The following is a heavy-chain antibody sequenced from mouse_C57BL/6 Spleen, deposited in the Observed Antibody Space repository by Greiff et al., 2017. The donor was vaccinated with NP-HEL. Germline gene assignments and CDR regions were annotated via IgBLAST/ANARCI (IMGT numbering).Heavy chain of an antibody. CDR3: ARWYYGSGAMDY. Sequence: EVKVEESGPGLVKPSQSLSLTCSVTGYSITSGYYWNWIRQFPGNKLEWMGYISYDGSNNYNPSLNNRISITRDTSKNQFFLKLNSVTTEDTATYYCARWYYGSGAMDYWGQGTSVTVSA. D-gene: IGHD1-1*01. CDR2: ISYDGSN. V-gene: IGHV3-6*01. J-gene: IGHJ4*01. CDR1: GYSITSGYY.